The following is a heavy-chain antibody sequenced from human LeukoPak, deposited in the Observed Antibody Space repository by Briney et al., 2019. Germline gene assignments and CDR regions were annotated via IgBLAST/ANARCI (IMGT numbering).Heavy chain of an antibody. CDR2: IKQDGSNA. CDR1: RFTFSNYW. Sequence: PGGSLRLSCVASRFTFSNYWMHWVRQAPGRGLEWVANIKQDGSNAYYVDSVKGRFTISRDNAKNSVYLQMNSLRAEDTAVYYCARGVRGGTQYDAFDIWGQVTMVTVSS. CDR3: ARGVRGGTQYDAFDI. J-gene: IGHJ3*02. V-gene: IGHV3-7*01. D-gene: IGHD1-7*01.